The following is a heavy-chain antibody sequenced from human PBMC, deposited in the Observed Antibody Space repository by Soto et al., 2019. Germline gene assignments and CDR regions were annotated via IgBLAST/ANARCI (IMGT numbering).Heavy chain of an antibody. CDR3: ARSTAPHFDC. CDR2: INAGNGNT. D-gene: IGHD2-15*01. J-gene: IGHJ4*02. Sequence: ASVKVSCKASGYTFTSYAMHWVRQAPGQGLEWMGWINAGNGNTKYLQKFQGRITITRDTSASTAYMELSSLRSEDTAVYYCARSTAPHFDCWGQGTLVTVSS. CDR1: GYTFTSYA. V-gene: IGHV1-3*01.